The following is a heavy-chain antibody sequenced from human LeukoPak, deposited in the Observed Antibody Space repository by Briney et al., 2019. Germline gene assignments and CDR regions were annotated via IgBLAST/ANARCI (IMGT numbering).Heavy chain of an antibody. Sequence: ASVKLSCKASGGSFSIYAISWVRQAPGQGLEWMGRIIPIFGIANYAQKFQGRVTITADKSTSTVYMELSSLRSEDTAVYYCARGKSYDILTGYYTNYYYGMDVWGQGTTVTVSS. V-gene: IGHV1-69*04. D-gene: IGHD3-9*01. CDR3: ARGKSYDILTGYYTNYYYGMDV. CDR1: GGSFSIYA. CDR2: IIPIFGIA. J-gene: IGHJ6*02.